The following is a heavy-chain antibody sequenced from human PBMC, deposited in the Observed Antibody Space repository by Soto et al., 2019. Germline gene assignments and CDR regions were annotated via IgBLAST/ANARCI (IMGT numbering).Heavy chain of an antibody. D-gene: IGHD3-10*01. CDR3: ARSPSMIRGVSLDW. CDR1: GGSITNYY. J-gene: IGHJ4*02. CDR2: IFYTGST. V-gene: IGHV4-59*08. Sequence: SETLSLTCTVSGGSITNYYWNWIRQAPGKGLEWIGYIFYTGSTNYNPSLKSRVTISVDTSENQFSLKLSSVTAADTAVYFCARSPSMIRGVSLDWWGQGLAVTVSS.